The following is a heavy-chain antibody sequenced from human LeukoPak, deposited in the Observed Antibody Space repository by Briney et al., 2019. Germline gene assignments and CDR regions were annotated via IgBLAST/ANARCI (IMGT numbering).Heavy chain of an antibody. V-gene: IGHV4-34*01. D-gene: IGHD5-18*01. CDR1: GGSFSGYY. CDR2: INHSGST. J-gene: IGHJ4*02. CDR3: ARGRATAMVTFRSSPFDY. Sequence: PSETLSLTCAVYGGSFSGYYWSWIRQPPGNGLEWIGEINHSGSTNYNPSLKSRVTISVDTSKNQFSLKLSSVTAADTAVYYCARGRATAMVTFRSSPFDYWGQGTLVTVSS.